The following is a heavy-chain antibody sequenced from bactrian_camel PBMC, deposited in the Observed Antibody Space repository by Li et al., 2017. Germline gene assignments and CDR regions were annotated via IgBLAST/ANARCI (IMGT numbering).Heavy chain of an antibody. V-gene: IGHV3S53*01. J-gene: IGHJ4*01. CDR1: YTYNEGD. Sequence: HVQLVESGGGSVQAGGSLRLSCGYTYNEGDMAWFRQAPGKEREGVAAIDSDLKTTYPDSVKGRFTISKDKDHVKNTLFLEMTNLKADDTAMYYCTADTVKASLATIAQFAAYEGHGTQVTVS. CDR2: IDSDLKT. D-gene: IGHD4*01.